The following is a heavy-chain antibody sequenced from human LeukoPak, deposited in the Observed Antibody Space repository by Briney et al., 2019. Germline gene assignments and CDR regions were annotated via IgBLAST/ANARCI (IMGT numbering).Heavy chain of an antibody. J-gene: IGHJ4*02. Sequence: ASVKVSCKASGGTFSSYAISWVRQAPGQGLEWMGRIIPIFGIANYAQKFQGRVTITADKSTSTACMELSSLRSEDTAVYYCARADYYDSSGYSFDYWGQGTLVTVSS. CDR3: ARADYYDSSGYSFDY. CDR2: IIPIFGIA. CDR1: GGTFSSYA. D-gene: IGHD3-22*01. V-gene: IGHV1-69*04.